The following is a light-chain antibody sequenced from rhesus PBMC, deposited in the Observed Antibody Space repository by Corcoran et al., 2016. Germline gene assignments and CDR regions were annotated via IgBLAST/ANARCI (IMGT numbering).Light chain of an antibody. CDR2: KES. V-gene: IGKV1-22*01. J-gene: IGKJ3*01. CDR3: LQYTTTPFT. Sequence: DIQMTQSPSSLFASVGDTVTITCRANQSINSWLDWYQQKPGKAPMLLIYKESRLETGVPSRFCGSGSGTDFTLPVSSLQPEDFATYYCLQYTTTPFTFSPGTKLDIQ. CDR1: QSINSW.